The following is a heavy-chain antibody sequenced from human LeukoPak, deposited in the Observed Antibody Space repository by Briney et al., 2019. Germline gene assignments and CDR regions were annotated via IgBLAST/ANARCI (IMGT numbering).Heavy chain of an antibody. J-gene: IGHJ4*02. CDR3: VRDRELNY. CDR2: INHSGST. Sequence: SETLSLTCAVYGGSFSGYYWSWICQPPGKGLEWIGEINHSGSTNYNPSLKSRVTISVDTSRNEFSLRLTSVTAADAAVYYCVRDRELNYWGQGTLVTVSS. CDR1: GGSFSGYY. V-gene: IGHV4-34*01. D-gene: IGHD3-10*01.